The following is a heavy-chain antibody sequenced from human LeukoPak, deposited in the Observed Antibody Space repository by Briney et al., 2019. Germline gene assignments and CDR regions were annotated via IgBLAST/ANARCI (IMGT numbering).Heavy chain of an antibody. V-gene: IGHV3-11*04. Sequence: GGSLRLSCAASGFTFSDYYMSWIRQAPGKGLEWVSYISSSGSTIYYADSVKGRFTIFRDNAKNSLYLQMNSLRAEDTAVYYCARDYYVWGSYRPYYFDYWGQGTLVTVSS. CDR1: GFTFSDYY. D-gene: IGHD3-16*02. CDR2: ISSSGSTI. J-gene: IGHJ4*02. CDR3: ARDYYVWGSYRPYYFDY.